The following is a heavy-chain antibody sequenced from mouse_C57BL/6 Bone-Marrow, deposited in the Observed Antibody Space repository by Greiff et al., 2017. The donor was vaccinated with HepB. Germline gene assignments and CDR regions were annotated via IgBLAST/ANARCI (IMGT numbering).Heavy chain of an antibody. V-gene: IGHV14-3*01. J-gene: IGHJ2*01. D-gene: IGHD1-1*01. CDR2: IDPANGNT. CDR1: GFNIKNTY. Sequence: VQLKESVAELVRPGASVKLSCTASGFNIKNTYMHWVKQRPEQGLEWIGRIDPANGNTKYAPKFQGKATITADTSSNTAYLQLSSLTSEDTAIYYCARTHYGSSYAYFDYWGQGTTLTVSS. CDR3: ARTHYGSSYAYFDY.